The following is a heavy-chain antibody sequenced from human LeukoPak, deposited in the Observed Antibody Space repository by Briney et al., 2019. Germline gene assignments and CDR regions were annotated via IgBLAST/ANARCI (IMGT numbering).Heavy chain of an antibody. CDR2: ISGDGDST. Sequence: GGSLRLSCAASGFSFTSYAMSWVRQAPGQGLEWVSSISGDGDSTYYADSVKGRFTISRDNSKNTLSLQMSSLRAEDTAIYYCARAYYSGSYYRLDYWGQGTLVTVSS. CDR1: GFSFTSYA. D-gene: IGHD1-26*01. CDR3: ARAYYSGSYYRLDY. V-gene: IGHV3-23*01. J-gene: IGHJ4*02.